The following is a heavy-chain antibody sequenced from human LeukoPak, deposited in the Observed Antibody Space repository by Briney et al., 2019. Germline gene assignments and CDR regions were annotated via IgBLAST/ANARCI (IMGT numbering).Heavy chain of an antibody. CDR3: AAGYYYDSSGYFYYYYMDV. V-gene: IGHV1-69*06. CDR2: IIPIFGTA. CDR1: GGTFSSYA. D-gene: IGHD3-22*01. Sequence: SVKVSCKASGGTFSSYAISWVRQAPGQGLEWMGGIIPIFGTANYAQKFQGRVTITADKSTSTAYMELSSLRSEDTAVYYCAAGYYYDSSGYFYYYYMDVWGKGTTVTVSS. J-gene: IGHJ6*03.